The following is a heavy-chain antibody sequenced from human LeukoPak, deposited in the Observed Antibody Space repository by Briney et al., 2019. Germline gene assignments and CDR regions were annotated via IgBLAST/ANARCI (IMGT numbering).Heavy chain of an antibody. CDR1: GGSISSSIYY. Sequence: SETLSLTCIVSGGSISSSIYYWAWVRQPPGKGLEWIGTVFYNGATQYSPSLRSRVTISIDTSTNQFSLKLTSVTAADTALYYCAWLGENDGDYWGQGTLVTVSS. D-gene: IGHD3-10*01. J-gene: IGHJ4*02. V-gene: IGHV4-39*07. CDR3: AWLGENDGDY. CDR2: VFYNGAT.